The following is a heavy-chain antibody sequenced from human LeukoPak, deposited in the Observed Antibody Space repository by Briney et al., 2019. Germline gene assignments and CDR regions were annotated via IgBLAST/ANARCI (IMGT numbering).Heavy chain of an antibody. CDR1: GYTLTELS. CDR3: ATSGDFGVETYYFGY. J-gene: IGHJ4*02. D-gene: IGHD3-3*01. CDR2: FDPEDGET. Sequence: ASVKVSCKVSGYTLTELSMHWVRQAPGKGLEWMGGFDPEDGETIYAQKFQGRVTMTEDTSTDTAYMELSSLRSEDTAVYYCATSGDFGVETYYFGYWGQGTLVTVSS. V-gene: IGHV1-24*01.